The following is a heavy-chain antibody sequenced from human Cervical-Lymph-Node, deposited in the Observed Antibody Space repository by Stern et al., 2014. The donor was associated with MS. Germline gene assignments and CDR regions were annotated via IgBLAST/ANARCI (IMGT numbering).Heavy chain of an antibody. Sequence: VQLLESGGGVVQPGRSLSLSCVASGFTFSTYAMHWVRQAPGKGLEWVAFVSYDGSQRTSTDSVKARFTISTDNSKNTLYLHMNSLRDEDTAVYFCARGGRGVGLEYWGQGALVTVSS. D-gene: IGHD3-10*01. CDR1: GFTFSTYA. J-gene: IGHJ4*02. CDR3: ARGGRGVGLEY. V-gene: IGHV3-30-3*01. CDR2: VSYDGSQR.